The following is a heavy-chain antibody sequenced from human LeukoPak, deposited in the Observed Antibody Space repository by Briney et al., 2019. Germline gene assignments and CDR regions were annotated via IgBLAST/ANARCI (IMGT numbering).Heavy chain of an antibody. V-gene: IGHV4-59*08. J-gene: IGHJ5*02. Sequence: SETLSLTCTVSGGSISSYYWSSIRQPPGKGLEWIGYIYDSGSTNYNPSLKSRVTISVDTSKKQFSLKLISVTAADTAVYYCARRAQGWGSSPFDPWGQGTLVTVSS. CDR3: ARRAQGWGSSPFDP. D-gene: IGHD2-2*01. CDR2: IYDSGST. CDR1: GGSISSYY.